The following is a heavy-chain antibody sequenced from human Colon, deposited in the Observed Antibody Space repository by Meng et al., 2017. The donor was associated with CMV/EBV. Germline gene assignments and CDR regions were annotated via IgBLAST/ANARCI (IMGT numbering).Heavy chain of an antibody. CDR1: GYTFTSYD. V-gene: IGHV1-8*03. CDR2: MNPNSGNT. D-gene: IGHD3-16*02. J-gene: IGHJ5*02. CDR3: AHLGGSYRA. Sequence: KASCKASGYTFTSYDINWVRQATGQGLEWMGWMNPNSGNTGYAQKFQGRVTITRNTSISTAYMELSSLRSEDTAVYYCAHLGGSYRAWGQGTLVTVSS.